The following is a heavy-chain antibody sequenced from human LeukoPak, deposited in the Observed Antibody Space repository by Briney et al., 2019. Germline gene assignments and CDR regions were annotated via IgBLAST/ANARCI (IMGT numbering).Heavy chain of an antibody. D-gene: IGHD3-10*01. CDR2: IRGSGGST. Sequence: PGGSLRLSCAASGFTFSSYAMSWVRQAPGKGLEWVSAIRGSGGSTYYADSVKGRFTISRDNSKNTLYLQMNSLRAEDTAVYYCAKSEAFNPYRSGSIVGYFDYWGQGTLVTVSS. V-gene: IGHV3-23*01. CDR3: AKSEAFNPYRSGSIVGYFDY. CDR1: GFTFSSYA. J-gene: IGHJ4*02.